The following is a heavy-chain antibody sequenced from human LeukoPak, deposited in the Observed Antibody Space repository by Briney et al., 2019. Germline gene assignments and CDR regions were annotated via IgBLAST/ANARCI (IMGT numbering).Heavy chain of an antibody. CDR2: MNPNSGNT. CDR1: GYTFTSYG. Sequence: ASVKVSCKASGYTFTSYGISWVRQAPGQGLEWMGWMNPNSGNTGYAQKFQGRVTITRNTSISTAYMELSSLRSEDTAVYYCARGQYSHGSGSYYPLGAFDIWGQGTMVTVSS. J-gene: IGHJ3*02. D-gene: IGHD1-26*01. V-gene: IGHV1-8*01. CDR3: ARGQYSHGSGSYYPLGAFDI.